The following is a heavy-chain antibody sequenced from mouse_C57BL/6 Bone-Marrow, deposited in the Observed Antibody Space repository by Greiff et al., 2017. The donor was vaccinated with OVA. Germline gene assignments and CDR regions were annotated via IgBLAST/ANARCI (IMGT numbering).Heavy chain of an antibody. J-gene: IGHJ2*01. CDR1: GFNIKDDY. Sequence: VQLQQSGAELVRPGASVTLSCTASGFNIKDDYMHWVKQRPEQGLEWIGWIDPANGATEYASKFQGKATITADTSSNTAYLQLSSLTSEVTAVYYCTTELGRFDYWGQGTTLTVSS. CDR2: IDPANGAT. CDR3: TTELGRFDY. V-gene: IGHV14-4*01. D-gene: IGHD4-1*01.